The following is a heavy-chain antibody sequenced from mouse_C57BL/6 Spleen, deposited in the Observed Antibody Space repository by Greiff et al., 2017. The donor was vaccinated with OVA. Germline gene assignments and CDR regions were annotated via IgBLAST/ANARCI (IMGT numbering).Heavy chain of an antibody. CDR1: GFTFSDYY. Sequence: EVMLVESEGGLVQPGSSMKLSCTASGFTFSDYYMAWVRQVPEKGLEWVANINYDGSSTYYLDSLKSRFIISRDNAKNILYLQMSSLKSEDTATYYCAREERDYFDYWGQGTTLTVSS. J-gene: IGHJ2*01. CDR2: INYDGSST. CDR3: AREERDYFDY. V-gene: IGHV5-16*01.